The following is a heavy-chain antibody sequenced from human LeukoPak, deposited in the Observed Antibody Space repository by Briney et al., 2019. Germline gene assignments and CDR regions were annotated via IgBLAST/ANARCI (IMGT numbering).Heavy chain of an antibody. V-gene: IGHV1-18*01. CDR1: GYTFTSYG. CDR2: ISAYDGNT. D-gene: IGHD1-26*01. J-gene: IGHJ4*02. Sequence: ASVKVSCRASGYTFTSYGISWVRQAPGQGLEWMGWISAYDGNTNYAQKLQGRVTTTTDTSTSTAYMELRSLRSGDTAVYYCARGIVGATRGMYYFDYWGQGTLVTVSS. CDR3: ARGIVGATRGMYYFDY.